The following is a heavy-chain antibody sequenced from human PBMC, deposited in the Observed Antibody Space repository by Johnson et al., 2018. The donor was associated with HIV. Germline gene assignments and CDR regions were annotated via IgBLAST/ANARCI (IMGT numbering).Heavy chain of an antibody. V-gene: IGHV3-20*04. CDR3: ARVAWFAFDL. J-gene: IGHJ3*01. CDR2: IHWDGGST. CDR1: GFTFDDYG. D-gene: IGHD3-10*01. Sequence: VHLVESGGGVVRPGGSLRLSCAASGFTFDDYGMSWARQAPGQGLEWVSGIHWDGGSTGCADSVKGRFTISRDNAKNSLYLQMNSLRVEDTAVYYCARVAWFAFDLWGQGTMVTVSS.